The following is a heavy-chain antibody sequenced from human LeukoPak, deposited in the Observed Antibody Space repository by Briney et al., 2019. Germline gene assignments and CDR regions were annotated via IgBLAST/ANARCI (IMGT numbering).Heavy chain of an antibody. V-gene: IGHV1-18*01. CDR1: GYTFTNYG. CDR2: INAYNGNT. CDR3: ASVQIISSGHQP. J-gene: IGHJ5*02. Sequence: ASVKVSCKASGYTFTNYGISWVRQAPGQGLEWMGWINAYNGNTNYSQKFQDRVTMTTDTSTSTAYMELRSLRSDDTAVYYCASVQIISSGHQPWGQGTLVTVSS. D-gene: IGHD3-22*01.